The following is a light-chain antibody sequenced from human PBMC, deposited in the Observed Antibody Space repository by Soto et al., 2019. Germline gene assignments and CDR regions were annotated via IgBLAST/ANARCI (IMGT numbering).Light chain of an antibody. CDR2: VAS. CDR3: QQYNDYSAWT. J-gene: IGKJ1*01. CDR1: QSISSY. Sequence: DIQMTQSPSSLSASVGDRVTITCRASQSISSYLNWYQVKPGKAPKLLIYVASSLQSGVPSRFSGSGSGTDFTLTISSLQPEDFATYYCQQYNDYSAWTFGQGTKVEIK. V-gene: IGKV1-39*01.